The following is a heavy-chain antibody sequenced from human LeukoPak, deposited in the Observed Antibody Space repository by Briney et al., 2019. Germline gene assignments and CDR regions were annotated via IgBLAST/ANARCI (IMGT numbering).Heavy chain of an antibody. V-gene: IGHV3-74*01. CDR2: INSDGSST. J-gene: IGHJ5*02. Sequence: PGGSLRLSCAASGFTFSNYWMHWVRQAPGKGLVWVSRINSDGSSTNYADSVKGRFTISRDNAKNTLYLQINSLRAEDTAVYYCARPDYYNSRFDPWGQGTLVTVSS. D-gene: IGHD3-22*01. CDR3: ARPDYYNSRFDP. CDR1: GFTFSNYW.